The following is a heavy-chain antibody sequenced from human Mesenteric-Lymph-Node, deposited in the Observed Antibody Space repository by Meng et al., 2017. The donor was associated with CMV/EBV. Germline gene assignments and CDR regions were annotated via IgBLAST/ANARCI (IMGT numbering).Heavy chain of an antibody. CDR2: SGNT. J-gene: IGHJ4*02. V-gene: IGHV1-8*03. Sequence: SGNTGYAQKFQGRVTITRNTSISTAYMELSSLRSEDTAVYYCARGGIAARGGWDYWGQGTLVTVSS. D-gene: IGHD6-6*01. CDR3: ARGGIAARGGWDY.